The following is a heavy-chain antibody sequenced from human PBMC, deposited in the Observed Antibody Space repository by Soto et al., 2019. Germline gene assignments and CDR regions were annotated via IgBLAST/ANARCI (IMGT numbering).Heavy chain of an antibody. Sequence: EAQLLESGGGLVQPGGSLRLSCAASGFTFRSYAMSWVRQAPGRGLEWVSGLSDSGGSTYYAASAKGRFTISRDNSKNTLYLQMNSLRAEDTAVYFCAKGITGTTRTDYWGQGTLVTVSS. J-gene: IGHJ4*02. CDR3: AKGITGTTRTDY. CDR2: LSDSGGST. V-gene: IGHV3-23*01. CDR1: GFTFRSYA. D-gene: IGHD1-7*01.